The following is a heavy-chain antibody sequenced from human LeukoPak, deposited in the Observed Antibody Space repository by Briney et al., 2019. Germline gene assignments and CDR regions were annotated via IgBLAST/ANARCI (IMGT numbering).Heavy chain of an antibody. J-gene: IGHJ6*03. CDR3: AWSYSSGWYDYYYYYMDV. Sequence: GASVKVSCKASGYTFTSYDINWVRQATGQGLEWMGWMNPNSGNTGYAQKFQGRVTMTRNTSISTAYMELSSLRSEDTAVYYCAWSYSSGWYDYYYYYMDVWGKGTTVTVSS. V-gene: IGHV1-8*01. CDR1: GYTFTSYD. D-gene: IGHD6-19*01. CDR2: MNPNSGNT.